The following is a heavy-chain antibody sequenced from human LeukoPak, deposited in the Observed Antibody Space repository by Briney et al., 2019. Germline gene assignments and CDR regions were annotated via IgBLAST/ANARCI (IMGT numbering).Heavy chain of an antibody. J-gene: IGHJ4*02. Sequence: QSGGSLRLSCAASGFTFSSYAMSWVRQAPGKGLEWVSGISGSGDNTYYADSVKGRFTISRDNSKNTLYLQMNSLRAEDTAVYYCARDQLELRAFDYWGQGTLVTVSS. CDR2: ISGSGDNT. CDR3: ARDQLELRAFDY. V-gene: IGHV3-23*01. D-gene: IGHD1-7*01. CDR1: GFTFSSYA.